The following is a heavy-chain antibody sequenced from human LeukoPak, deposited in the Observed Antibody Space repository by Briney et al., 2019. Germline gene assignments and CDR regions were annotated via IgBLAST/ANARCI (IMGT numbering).Heavy chain of an antibody. Sequence: GASVKVSXKASGYTFTSYGISWVRQAPGQGLEWMGWISAYNGNTNYAQKLQGRVTMTTDTSTSTAYMELRSLRSDDTAVYYCARVDCSGGSCYSGFDYWGQGTLVTVSS. CDR3: ARVDCSGGSCYSGFDY. D-gene: IGHD2-15*01. CDR1: GYTFTSYG. CDR2: ISAYNGNT. J-gene: IGHJ4*02. V-gene: IGHV1-18*01.